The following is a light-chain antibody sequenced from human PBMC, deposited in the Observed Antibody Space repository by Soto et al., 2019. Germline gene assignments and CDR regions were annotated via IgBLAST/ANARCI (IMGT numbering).Light chain of an antibody. CDR1: QSITNNY. CDR2: GAS. V-gene: IGKV3-20*01. CDR3: QHYDNWPT. Sequence: IVLTQSPGTLSLSPGERATLSCRASQSITNNYLAWYQQKPGRAHRLLIYGASSRATGIPDRFSGSGSGTDFTLTISSLQSEDFAVYYCQHYDNWPTFGGGTKVDIK. J-gene: IGKJ4*01.